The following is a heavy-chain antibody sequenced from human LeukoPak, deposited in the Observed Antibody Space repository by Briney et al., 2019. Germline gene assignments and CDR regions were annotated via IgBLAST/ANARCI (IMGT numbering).Heavy chain of an antibody. V-gene: IGHV4-39*07. CDR3: ARVFDS. Sequence: SETLSLTCTVSGGVVSTSDYYWGWIRQSPGKGLEWIGDIFYTGKTNYNPSLKSRATISLDTFKNQFSLRLTSVTAADTAVYFCARVFDSWGQGKLVTVPS. J-gene: IGHJ4*02. CDR1: GGVVSTSDYY. CDR2: IFYTGKT.